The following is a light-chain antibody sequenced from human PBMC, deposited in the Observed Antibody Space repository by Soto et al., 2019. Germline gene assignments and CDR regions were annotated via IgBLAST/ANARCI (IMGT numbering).Light chain of an antibody. Sequence: DIQMTQSPSTLSVSIGDRVTITCRASQSINSWLAWYQQKPGKAPKLLIYKASNLESGVPSRFSGSGSGTEFTLTISSLQPEDSATYYCLQDINYPWTFGQGTKVDIK. CDR3: LQDINYPWT. J-gene: IGKJ1*01. V-gene: IGKV1-5*03. CDR1: QSINSW. CDR2: KAS.